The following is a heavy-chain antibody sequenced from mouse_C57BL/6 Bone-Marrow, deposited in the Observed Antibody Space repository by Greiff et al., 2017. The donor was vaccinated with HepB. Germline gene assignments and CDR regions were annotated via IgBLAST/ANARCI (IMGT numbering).Heavy chain of an antibody. CDR3: AREGITTVPYYFDY. V-gene: IGHV1-59*01. CDR1: GYTFTSYW. CDR2: IDPSDSYT. D-gene: IGHD1-1*01. J-gene: IGHJ2*01. Sequence: QVQLQQPGAELVRPGTSVKLSCKASGYTFTSYWMHWVKQRPGQGLEWIGVIDPSDSYTNYNQKFKGKATLTVDTSSSTAYMQLSSLTSEDSAVYYCAREGITTVPYYFDYWGQGTTLTVSS.